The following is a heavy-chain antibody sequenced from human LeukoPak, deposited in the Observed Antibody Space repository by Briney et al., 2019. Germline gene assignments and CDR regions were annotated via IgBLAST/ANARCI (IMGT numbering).Heavy chain of an antibody. CDR3: ARVPDYSNKNWFDP. CDR2: IYYSGST. Sequence: SETLSLTCAVYGESFSGYYWSWIRQPPGKGLEWIGYIYYSGSTYYNPSLKSRVTISVDTSKNQFSLKLSSVTAADTAVYYCARVPDYSNKNWFDPWGQGTLVTVSS. J-gene: IGHJ5*02. D-gene: IGHD4-11*01. V-gene: IGHV4-34*09. CDR1: GESFSGYY.